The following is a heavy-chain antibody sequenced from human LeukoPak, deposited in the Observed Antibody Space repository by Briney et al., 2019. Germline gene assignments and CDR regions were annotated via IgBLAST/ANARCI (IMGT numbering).Heavy chain of an antibody. CDR2: IKQDGSEK. CDR3: ARDWGYYGSGSYDYYYGMDV. V-gene: IGHV3-7*01. CDR1: GFTFSSYW. D-gene: IGHD3-10*01. Sequence: GGSLRLSCAASGFTFSSYWMSWVRQAPGKGLEWVANIKQDGSEKYYVDSMKGRFTISRDNAKNSLYLQMNSLRAEDTAVYYCARDWGYYGSGSYDYYYGMDVWGQGTTVTVSS. J-gene: IGHJ6*02.